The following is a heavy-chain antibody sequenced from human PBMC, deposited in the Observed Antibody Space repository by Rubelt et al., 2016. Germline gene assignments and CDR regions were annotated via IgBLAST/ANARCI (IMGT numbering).Heavy chain of an antibody. CDR2: IFYSGSP. J-gene: IGHJ5*02. Sequence: QLQLQESGPGLVKPSETLSLTCTVSGSSISTSPYYWGWIRQPPGKGLECIGTIFYSGSPFYTPSLKRRVSISVDTSKNQIALKLSSVTAADTAVYYCAREVPVDGTAFDPWGQGTLVTVAS. V-gene: IGHV4-39*07. D-gene: IGHD6-19*01. CDR1: GSSISTSPYY. CDR3: AREVPVDGTAFDP.